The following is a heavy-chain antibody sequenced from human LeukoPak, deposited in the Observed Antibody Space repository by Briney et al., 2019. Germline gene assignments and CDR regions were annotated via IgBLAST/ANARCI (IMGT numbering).Heavy chain of an antibody. CDR1: GYTFTSYY. CDR2: INPSGGST. CDR3: ARDLAVAGTGDY. J-gene: IGHJ4*02. D-gene: IGHD6-19*01. V-gene: IGHV1-46*01. Sequence: ASVKVSCRASGYTFTSYYMHWVRQAPGQGLEWMGIINPSGGSTSYAQKFQGRVTMTRDTSTSTVYMELSSLRSEDTAVYYCARDLAVAGTGDYWGQGTLVTVSS.